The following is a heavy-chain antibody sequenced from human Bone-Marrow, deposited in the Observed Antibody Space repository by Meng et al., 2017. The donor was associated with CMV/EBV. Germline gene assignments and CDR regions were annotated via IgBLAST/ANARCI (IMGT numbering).Heavy chain of an antibody. CDR3: AKSEEIGRYQLLKRRYYNYGMEV. Sequence: GGSLRLSCAASGFTFSSYAMSWVRQAPGKGLEWVSAISGSGGSTYYADSVKGRFTISRDNSKNTLYLQMNSLRAEDTAVYYCAKSEEIGRYQLLKRRYYNYGMEVWGQGTTVTVS. CDR1: GFTFSSYA. D-gene: IGHD2-2*01. CDR2: ISGSGGST. V-gene: IGHV3-23*01. J-gene: IGHJ6*02.